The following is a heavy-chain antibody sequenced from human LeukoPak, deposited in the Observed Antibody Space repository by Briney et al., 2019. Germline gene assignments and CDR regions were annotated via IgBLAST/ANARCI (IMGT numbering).Heavy chain of an antibody. CDR1: GGSISSSSYY. CDR3: ARGIAAASERALDI. J-gene: IGHJ3*02. Sequence: SETLSLTCTVSGGSISSSSYYWGWIRQPPGKGLEWIGSIYYSGSTYYNPSLKSRITISVDTSKNQFSLKLTSVTAADTVVYYCARGIAAASERALDIWGQGTTVTVSS. V-gene: IGHV4-39*07. CDR2: IYYSGST. D-gene: IGHD6-13*01.